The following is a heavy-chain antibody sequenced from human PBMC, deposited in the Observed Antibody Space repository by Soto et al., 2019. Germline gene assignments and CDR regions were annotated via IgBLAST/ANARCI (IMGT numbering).Heavy chain of an antibody. V-gene: IGHV4-34*01. CDR2: VNHSGST. Sequence: PSETLSLTCAVYGGSFSGYHWSWIRQPPGKGLEWIGEVNHSGSTNYNPSLNSRVTISVDTSKNQFSLKLSSVTAADTAVYYCARGEPRGITIFGVVIPPYYLDDPGQGTLVTVSS. D-gene: IGHD3-3*01. J-gene: IGHJ4*02. CDR3: ARGEPRGITIFGVVIPPYYLDD. CDR1: GGSFSGYH.